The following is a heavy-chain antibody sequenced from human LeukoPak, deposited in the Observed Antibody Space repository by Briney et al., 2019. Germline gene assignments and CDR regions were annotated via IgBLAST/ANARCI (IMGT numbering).Heavy chain of an antibody. Sequence: PGGSLRLSCAASGFTFRNYAMHWVRQAPGKGLEWMTFIRHDGSNIGYADSVRGRFTISRDNSKNTLYLQMNSLRAEDTAVHYCARDSADFWSGHCGYWGQGTLVTVSS. V-gene: IGHV3-30*02. CDR2: IRHDGSNI. D-gene: IGHD3-3*01. CDR1: GFTFRNYA. J-gene: IGHJ4*02. CDR3: ARDSADFWSGHCGY.